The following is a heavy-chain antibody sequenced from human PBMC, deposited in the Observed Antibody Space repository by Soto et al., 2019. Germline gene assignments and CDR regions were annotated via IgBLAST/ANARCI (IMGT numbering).Heavy chain of an antibody. D-gene: IGHD2-2*02. J-gene: IGHJ5*02. CDR1: GFTFSSYG. V-gene: IGHV3-33*01. Sequence: PGGSLRLSCAASGFTFSSYGMHWVRQAPGKGLEWVAVIWYDGSNKYYADSVKGRFTISRDNSKNTLYLQMNSLRAEDTAVYYCARDIVVVPAAISTNWFDPWGQGTLVTVSS. CDR2: IWYDGSNK. CDR3: ARDIVVVPAAISTNWFDP.